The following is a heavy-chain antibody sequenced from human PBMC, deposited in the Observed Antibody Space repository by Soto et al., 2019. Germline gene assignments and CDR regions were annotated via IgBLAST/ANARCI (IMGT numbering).Heavy chain of an antibody. D-gene: IGHD3-3*01. CDR3: ARVTEDRFNYYYYGMDV. Sequence: QVQLVQSGAEVKKPGASVKVSCKASGYTFTSYYMHWVRQAPGQGLEWMGIINPSGGSTSYAQKCQGRGTMTRDTSTSTVYMGQSSLRSEDTAVYYCARVTEDRFNYYYYGMDVWGQGTTVTVSS. CDR1: GYTFTSYY. CDR2: INPSGGST. V-gene: IGHV1-46*01. J-gene: IGHJ6*02.